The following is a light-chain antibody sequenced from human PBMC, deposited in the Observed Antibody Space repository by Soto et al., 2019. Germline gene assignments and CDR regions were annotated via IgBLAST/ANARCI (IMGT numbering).Light chain of an antibody. V-gene: IGKV3-20*01. CDR3: QQYGSPTWT. CDR2: GAS. J-gene: IGKJ1*01. CDR1: QSVSSSY. Sequence: IVLTQSPGTLSLSPGDRATLSCRASQSVSSSYLAWYQQKPGQSPRLLIYGASSRATGIPDRFSGSGSGTDFTLTISRLEPEDFAVYYCQQYGSPTWTFGQGTKVDIK.